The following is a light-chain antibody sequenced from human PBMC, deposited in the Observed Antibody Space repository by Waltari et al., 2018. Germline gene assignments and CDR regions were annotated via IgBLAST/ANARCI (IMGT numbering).Light chain of an antibody. J-gene: IGLJ2*01. V-gene: IGLV2-14*03. CDR3: SSYSSSTTPVV. CDR2: DVS. CDR1: SSDVGGYNY. Sequence: QSALTQPASVSGSPGPSITISCTGTSSDVGGYNYVSWYQQYPGKAPKLMIYDVSNRPSGVSNRFSGSKSGNTASLTISGLQAEDEADYYCSSYSSSTTPVVFGGGTKLTVL.